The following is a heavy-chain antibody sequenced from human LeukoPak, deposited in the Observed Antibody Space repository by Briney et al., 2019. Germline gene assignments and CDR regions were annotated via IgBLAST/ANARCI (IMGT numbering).Heavy chain of an antibody. CDR1: GGSFSDYY. CDR2: IYYSGST. V-gene: IGHV4-34*01. J-gene: IGHJ4*02. Sequence: SETLSLTCAVYGGSFSDYYWSWIRQPPGKGLEWIGSIYYSGSTYYNPSLKSRVTISVDTSNNQFSLKLSSVTAADTAVYYCARDPYYYDSSGYYSRLDYWGQGTLVTVSS. CDR3: ARDPYYYDSSGYYSRLDY. D-gene: IGHD3-22*01.